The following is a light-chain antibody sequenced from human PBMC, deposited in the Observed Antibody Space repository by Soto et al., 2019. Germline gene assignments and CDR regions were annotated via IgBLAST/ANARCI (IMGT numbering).Light chain of an antibody. CDR2: GAS. J-gene: IGKJ3*01. Sequence: ERVLTQSPGTLSMSPGERATLSCRASQSVSSSYSAWYQQKPGQAPRLLIYGASSRATGIPDRLSGSGSGTDFTLTISRLEPEDFAVYYCQQYGSSPFTFGPGTKVDIK. V-gene: IGKV3-20*01. CDR3: QQYGSSPFT. CDR1: QSVSSSY.